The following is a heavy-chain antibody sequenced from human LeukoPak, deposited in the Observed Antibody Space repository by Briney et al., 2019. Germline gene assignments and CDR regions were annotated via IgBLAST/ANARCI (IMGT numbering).Heavy chain of an antibody. Sequence: SETLSLTCTVSGGSISSSSYYWGWIRQPPGKGPEWIGSIYYSGSTHYNPSLKSRVTISVDTSKNQFSLKLSSVTAADTAVYYCARHMDIVVVPAAMDYWGQGTLVTVSS. CDR3: ARHMDIVVVPAAMDY. CDR1: GGSISSSSYY. J-gene: IGHJ4*02. CDR2: IYYSGST. D-gene: IGHD2-2*03. V-gene: IGHV4-39*01.